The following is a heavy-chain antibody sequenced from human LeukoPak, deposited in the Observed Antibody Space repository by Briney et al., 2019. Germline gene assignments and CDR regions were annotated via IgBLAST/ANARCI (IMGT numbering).Heavy chain of an antibody. J-gene: IGHJ6*03. CDR2: IYYSGST. CDR1: GGSFSGYY. CDR3: ATEEGYCSGTSCHPNYYYYYMDV. V-gene: IGHV4-34*01. D-gene: IGHD2-2*01. Sequence: SETLSLTCAVYGGSFSGYYWSWIRQPPGKGLEWIGSIYYSGSTYYNPSLKSRVTISVDTSKNQFSLKLNSVTAADTAVYHCATEEGYCSGTSCHPNYYYYYMDVWGKGTTVTISS.